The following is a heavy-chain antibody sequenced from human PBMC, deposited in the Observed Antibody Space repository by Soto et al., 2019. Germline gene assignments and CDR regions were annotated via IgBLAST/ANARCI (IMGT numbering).Heavy chain of an antibody. D-gene: IGHD6-19*01. CDR2: ITSSGSTI. CDR1: GFTFSDYY. J-gene: IGHJ4*02. V-gene: IGHV3-11*01. Sequence: GGSLRLSCAASGFTFSDYYMSWIRQAPGKGLEWVSYITSSGSTIYYADSVKGRFTVSRDNAKNSLYLQMNSLRAEDTAVYYCARENQQWVAADNWGQGTLVTVSS. CDR3: ARENQQWVAADN.